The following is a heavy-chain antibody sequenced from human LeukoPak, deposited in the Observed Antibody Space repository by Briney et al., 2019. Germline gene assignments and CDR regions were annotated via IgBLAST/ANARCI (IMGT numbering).Heavy chain of an antibody. CDR2: ISSSSSYI. CDR1: GFTFSSYS. J-gene: IGHJ3*02. V-gene: IGHV3-21*01. CDR3: ARDHRPLRNYYDSSGRLDAFDI. D-gene: IGHD3-22*01. Sequence: PGGPLRLSCAASGFTFSSYSMNWVRQAPGKGLEWVSSISSSSSYIYYADSVKGRFTISRDNAKNSLYLQMNSLRAEDTAVYYCARDHRPLRNYYDSSGRLDAFDIWGQGTMVTVSS.